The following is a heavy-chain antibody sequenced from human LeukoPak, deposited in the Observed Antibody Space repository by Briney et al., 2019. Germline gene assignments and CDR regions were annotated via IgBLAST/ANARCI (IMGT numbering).Heavy chain of an antibody. J-gene: IGHJ4*02. D-gene: IGHD2/OR15-2a*01. V-gene: IGHV3-21*01. CDR3: AREITLNDY. CDR2: ISSSGSYI. Sequence: GGSLRLSCAASGFTFSSYSMNWVRQAPGKGLEWVSSISSSGSYIYYAGSVEGRFTISRDNAKNSLFLQMNSLRVEDTAVYYCAREITLNDYWGQGTLVTVSS. CDR1: GFTFSSYS.